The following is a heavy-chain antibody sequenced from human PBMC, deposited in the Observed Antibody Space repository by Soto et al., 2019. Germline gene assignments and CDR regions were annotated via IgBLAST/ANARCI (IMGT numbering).Heavy chain of an antibody. D-gene: IGHD2-21*01. CDR1: GFTVSRNY. CDR2: IYRDDTT. V-gene: IGHV3-53*02. Sequence: EVQLVETGGGLIQPGGSLRLSCAASGFTVSRNYMSWVRQAPGKGLEWVSVIYRDDTTYYADSVKGRFTISRDNSKNTLYLQMNSLRAEDTAVYYCASANYLDSYFVGPTDYWGQGTLVTVSS. J-gene: IGHJ4*02. CDR3: ASANYLDSYFVGPTDY.